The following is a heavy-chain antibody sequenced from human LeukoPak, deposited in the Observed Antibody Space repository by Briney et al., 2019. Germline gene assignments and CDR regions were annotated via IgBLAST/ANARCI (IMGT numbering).Heavy chain of an antibody. Sequence: GGSLRLSCAASGFTFSNYWMSWVRQAPGKGLEWVANIKQDGSEKYYVNSVKGRFTISRDNAKNSLYLQMNSLRAEDTAVYYCAVSLRYFDWLFSQGFDYWGQGTLVTVSS. D-gene: IGHD3-9*01. CDR3: AVSLRYFDWLFSQGFDY. J-gene: IGHJ4*02. CDR1: GFTFSNYW. V-gene: IGHV3-7*01. CDR2: IKQDGSEK.